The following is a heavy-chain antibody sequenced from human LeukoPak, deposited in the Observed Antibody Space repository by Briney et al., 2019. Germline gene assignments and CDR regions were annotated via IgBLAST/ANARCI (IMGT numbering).Heavy chain of an antibody. V-gene: IGHV3-11*01. CDR3: ARGGNMVRGVIVLYYGMDV. D-gene: IGHD3-10*01. J-gene: IGHJ6*02. CDR1: GFTFSDYY. Sequence: GGSLRLSCGASGFTFSDYYMSWIRQAPGKGLEWVSYISSSGSTIYYADSVKGRFTISRDNAKNSLYLQMNSLRAEDTAVYYCARGGNMVRGVIVLYYGMDVWGQGTTVTVSS. CDR2: ISSSGSTI.